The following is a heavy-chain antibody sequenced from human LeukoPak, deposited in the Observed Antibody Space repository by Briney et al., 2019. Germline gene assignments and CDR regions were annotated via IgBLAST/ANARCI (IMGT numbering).Heavy chain of an antibody. J-gene: IGHJ6*03. CDR2: ITGNGGNR. CDR3: ASTNLEWLLSAYYYYYMDV. V-gene: IGHV3-21*01. D-gene: IGHD3-3*01. CDR1: GFTFSNYG. Sequence: GGSLRLSCAASGFTFSNYGMNCVRQAPGKGLEWVSGITGNGGNRYYADSVKGRFTISRDNAKNSLYLQMNSLRAEDTAVYYCASTNLEWLLSAYYYYYMDVWGKGTTVTVSS.